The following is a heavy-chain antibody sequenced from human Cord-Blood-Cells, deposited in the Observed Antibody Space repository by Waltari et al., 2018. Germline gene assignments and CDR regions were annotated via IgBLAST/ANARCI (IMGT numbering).Heavy chain of an antibody. Sequence: QVQLVQSGAEVKKPGASVKVSCKASGYTFTSYYMHWVRQAPGHGLEWMGIINPSGGSTSYAQKFQGRVTMTRDTSTSTVYMELSSLRSEDTAVYYCARDLISDYYDSSGYFPRDYWGQGTLVTVSS. CDR2: INPSGGST. D-gene: IGHD3-22*01. CDR3: ARDLISDYYDSSGYFPRDY. V-gene: IGHV1-46*01. CDR1: GYTFTSYY. J-gene: IGHJ4*02.